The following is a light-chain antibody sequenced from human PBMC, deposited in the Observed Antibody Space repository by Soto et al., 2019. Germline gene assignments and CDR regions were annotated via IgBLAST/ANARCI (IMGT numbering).Light chain of an antibody. CDR1: QSISRY. J-gene: IGKJ3*01. CDR3: QQSYSTPFT. CDR2: GAS. V-gene: IGKV1-39*01. Sequence: DIQLTQSPSSLSASVGDRVTITCRASQSISRYLNWYQQKPGKAPTFLIYGASNLQDGVPSRFSGSGSGTDFTLTINSLQPEDFANYYCQQSYSTPFTFGPGTKVEIK.